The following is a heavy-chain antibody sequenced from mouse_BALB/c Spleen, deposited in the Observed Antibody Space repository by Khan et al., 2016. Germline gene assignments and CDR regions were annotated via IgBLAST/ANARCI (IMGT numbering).Heavy chain of an antibody. CDR3: ARGWDGYFDV. Sequence: QVQLKQSGAELARPGASVKLSCKASGYTFTSYWMQWVKQRPGQGLEWIGAIYPGVGDTRYTQKFKGKATLTADKSSSTAYMQLSSLASEDSAVYYCARGWDGYFDVWGAGTTVTVSS. J-gene: IGHJ1*01. CDR1: GYTFTSYW. CDR2: IYPGVGDT. D-gene: IGHD2-3*01. V-gene: IGHV1-87*01.